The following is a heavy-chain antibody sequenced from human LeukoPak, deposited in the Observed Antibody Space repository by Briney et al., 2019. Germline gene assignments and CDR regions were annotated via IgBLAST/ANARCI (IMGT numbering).Heavy chain of an antibody. J-gene: IGHJ6*02. D-gene: IGHD5-18*01. CDR1: GGSFSGYY. CDR2: INHSGST. V-gene: IGHV4-34*01. CDR3: ARVLMGFSYGSPDANFYYGMDA. Sequence: SETLSLTCAVYGGSFSGYYWNWIRQPPGKGLEWIGEINHSGSTNYNPSLKSRVTLSVDTSKNQLSLKLSSVTAADTAVYYCARVLMGFSYGSPDANFYYGMDAWGQGTTVTVSS.